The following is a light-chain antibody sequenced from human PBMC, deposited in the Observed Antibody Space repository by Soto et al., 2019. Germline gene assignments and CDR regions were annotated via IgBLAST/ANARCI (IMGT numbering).Light chain of an antibody. CDR1: QSVSSN. J-gene: IGKJ2*01. CDR2: GAS. V-gene: IGKV3-15*01. CDR3: QQYGSSPYT. Sequence: EIVMTQSPATLSVSPGERATLSCRASQSVSSNLAWYQQKPGQAPRLLIYGASTRATGIPARFSGSGSGTDFILTISRLEPEDFALYFCQQYGSSPYTFAQGTKVDIK.